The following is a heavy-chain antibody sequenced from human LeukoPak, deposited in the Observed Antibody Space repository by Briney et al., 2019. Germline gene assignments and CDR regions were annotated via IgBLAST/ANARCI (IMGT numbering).Heavy chain of an antibody. D-gene: IGHD2-21*01. CDR2: MNPKSQNT. CDR1: GYTFTNYD. Sequence: GASVKISCKASGYTFTNYDVNWVRQAPGQGLEWMGWMNPKSQNTGYAQKFQGRVTITTNPSISTAYMELSSLRSEDTAVYYCATGGRAYCGGDCKESDAFDIWGQGTMVTVSS. CDR3: ATGGRAYCGGDCKESDAFDI. J-gene: IGHJ3*02. V-gene: IGHV1-8*03.